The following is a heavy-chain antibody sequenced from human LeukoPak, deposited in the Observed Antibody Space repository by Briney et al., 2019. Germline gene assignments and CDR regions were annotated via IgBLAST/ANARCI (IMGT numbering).Heavy chain of an antibody. J-gene: IGHJ4*02. D-gene: IGHD2-15*01. Sequence: GGSLRLSCADSGSTFSPYAMNWVRQAPGKGLEWVSSISSSSSYIYYADSVKGRFTISRDNAKNSLYLQMNSLRAEDTAVYCCARTGLVVAATLDYRGQGTLVTVSS. CDR3: ARTGLVVAATLDY. CDR2: ISSSSSYI. V-gene: IGHV3-21*01. CDR1: GSTFSPYA.